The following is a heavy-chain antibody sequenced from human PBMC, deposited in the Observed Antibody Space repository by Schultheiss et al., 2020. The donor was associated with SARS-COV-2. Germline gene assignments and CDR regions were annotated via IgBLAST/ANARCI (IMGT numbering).Heavy chain of an antibody. CDR2: ISFDGSNK. J-gene: IGHJ4*02. Sequence: GGSLRLSCAASGFTFSSYGMHWVRQAPGKGLEWVAVISFDGSNKYYAYSVKGRCTISRDNAKNSLYLQMNSLRPEDTAVYYCAKGRGGWLQLVHADWGQGTLVTVSS. CDR3: AKGRGGWLQLVHAD. V-gene: IGHV3-30*18. CDR1: GFTFSSYG. D-gene: IGHD5-24*01.